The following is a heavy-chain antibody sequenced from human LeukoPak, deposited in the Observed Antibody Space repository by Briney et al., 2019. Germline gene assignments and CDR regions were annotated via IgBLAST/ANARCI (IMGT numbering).Heavy chain of an antibody. D-gene: IGHD6-13*01. CDR2: ISYDGSNK. CDR3: AKVPIAAAGTDT. V-gene: IGHV3-30*18. CDR1: GFTYSSYG. J-gene: IGHJ3*02. Sequence: PGGSLRLSCAASGFTYSSYGMHWVRQAPGKGLEWVAVISYDGSNKYYTDSVKGRFTISRDNSKNTLYLQMNSLRAEDTAVYYCAKVPIAAAGTDTWGQGTMVTVSS.